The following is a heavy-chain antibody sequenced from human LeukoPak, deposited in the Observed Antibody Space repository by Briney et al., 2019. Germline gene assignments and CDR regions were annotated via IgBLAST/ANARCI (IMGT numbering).Heavy chain of an antibody. CDR1: GFTFSGCD. V-gene: IGHV3-48*02. J-gene: IGHJ3*02. CDR2: IYSSDYT. Sequence: GGSETLLCAASGFTFSGCDENGVRQAPGKGLEWVSHIYSSDYTYADSVKGRSTISRDNAKNSLYLQMNSLRDEDTAVYYCARDLLYASDIWG. D-gene: IGHD1-26*01. CDR3: ARDLLYASDI.